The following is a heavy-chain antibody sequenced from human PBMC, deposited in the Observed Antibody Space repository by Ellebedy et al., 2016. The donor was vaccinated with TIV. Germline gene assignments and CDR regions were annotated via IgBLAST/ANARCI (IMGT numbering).Heavy chain of an antibody. CDR1: CGSISSYY. J-gene: IGHJ6*02. V-gene: IGHV4-59*01. Sequence: GSLRLSXTVSCGSISSYYWSWIRQPPGKGLEWIGYIYYSGSTNYNPSLKSRVTISVDTSKNQFSLKLSSVTAADTAVYYCARGGGQLVHYYYYGMDVWGQGTTVTVSS. D-gene: IGHD6-13*01. CDR2: IYYSGST. CDR3: ARGGGQLVHYYYYGMDV.